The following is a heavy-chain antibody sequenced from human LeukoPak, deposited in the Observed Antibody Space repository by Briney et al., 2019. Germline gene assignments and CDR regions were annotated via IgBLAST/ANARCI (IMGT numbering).Heavy chain of an antibody. CDR3: ARDSPYGTAGY. Sequence: PGGSLRLSCAGSGFTFSTYSLNWVRQAPGKGLEWVSSISSSSSYIYYADSVKGRFTISRDNTKNSLYLQMNSLRAEDTAVYYCARDSPYGTAGYWGQGTLVTVSS. V-gene: IGHV3-21*01. D-gene: IGHD2-8*02. CDR2: ISSSSSYI. J-gene: IGHJ4*02. CDR1: GFTFSTYS.